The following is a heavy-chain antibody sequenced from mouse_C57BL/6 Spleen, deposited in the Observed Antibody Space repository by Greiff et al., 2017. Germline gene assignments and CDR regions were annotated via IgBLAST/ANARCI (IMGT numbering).Heavy chain of an antibody. CDR3: TAPYCYGRSLVAY. D-gene: IGHD2-12*01. J-gene: IGHJ3*01. Sequence: VHLQQSGAELVRPGASVKLSCTASGYTFNDDYMHWVKQRPEQGLEWIGWIDPENGDTDYASKFQGKATIAANTSSNTAYLQLSSLTSEDTAVYCCTAPYCYGRSLVAYWGQGTLVTVSA. CDR1: GYTFNDDY. CDR2: IDPENGDT. V-gene: IGHV14-4*01.